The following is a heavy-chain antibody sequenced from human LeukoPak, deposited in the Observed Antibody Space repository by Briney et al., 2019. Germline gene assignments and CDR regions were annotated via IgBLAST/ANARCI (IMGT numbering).Heavy chain of an antibody. D-gene: IGHD3-22*01. Sequence: SVKVSCKASGGTFSSYAISWVRQAPGHGLEWMGRIIPILGIANYAQKFQGRVTITADKSTSTAYMELSSLRSEDTAVYYCARGIADSSGTSDYWGQGTLVTVPS. CDR3: ARGIADSSGTSDY. J-gene: IGHJ4*02. CDR1: GGTFSSYA. V-gene: IGHV1-69*04. CDR2: IIPILGIA.